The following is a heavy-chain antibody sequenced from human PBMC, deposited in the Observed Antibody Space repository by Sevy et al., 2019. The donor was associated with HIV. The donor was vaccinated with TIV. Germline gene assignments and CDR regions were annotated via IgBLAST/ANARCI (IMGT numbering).Heavy chain of an antibody. J-gene: IGHJ5*02. CDR1: GYTFTGYY. D-gene: IGHD3-22*01. CDR2: INPNSGGT. CDR3: ARDGREYYYGGSDYRRYNWFDP. Sequence: ASVKVSCKASGYTFTGYYMQWVRQAPGQGLEWMGWINPNSGGTNYAQKFQGRVTMTRDTSISTAYMELSRLTSDDTAVYFCARDGREYYYGGSDYRRYNWFDPWGQGTLVTVSS. V-gene: IGHV1-2*02.